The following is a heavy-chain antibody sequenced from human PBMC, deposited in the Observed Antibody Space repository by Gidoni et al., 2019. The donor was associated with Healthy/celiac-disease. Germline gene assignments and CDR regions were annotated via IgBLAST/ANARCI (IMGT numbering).Heavy chain of an antibody. V-gene: IGHV3-9*01. CDR1: GFTFDDYA. CDR3: AKGTGDYYYYGMDV. J-gene: IGHJ6*02. Sequence: EVQLVESGGGLGQPGRSLRLSCAASGFTFDDYAMHWVRQAPGKGLEWVSGISWNSGSIGYADSVKGRFTISRDNAKNSLYLQMNSLRAEDTALYYCAKGTGDYYYYGMDVWGQGTTVTVSS. D-gene: IGHD3-10*01. CDR2: ISWNSGSI.